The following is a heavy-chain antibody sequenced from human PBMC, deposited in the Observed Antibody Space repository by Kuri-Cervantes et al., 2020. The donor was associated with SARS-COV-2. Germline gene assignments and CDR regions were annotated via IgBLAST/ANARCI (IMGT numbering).Heavy chain of an antibody. CDR1: GFSFSSYE. D-gene: IGHD2-15*01. Sequence: GESLKISCVASGFSFSSYEMNWVRQAPGRGLEWVSYISSSGSTIYYADSVKGRFTISRDNAKNSLYLQMSSLRVEDTAVYYCTRMSSGGSPDYWGQGTLVTVSS. V-gene: IGHV3-48*03. CDR3: TRMSSGGSPDY. CDR2: ISSSGSTI. J-gene: IGHJ4*02.